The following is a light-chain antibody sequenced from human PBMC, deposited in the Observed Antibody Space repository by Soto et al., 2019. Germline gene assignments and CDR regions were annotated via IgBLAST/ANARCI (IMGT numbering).Light chain of an antibody. CDR3: QQFASSPWT. J-gene: IGKJ1*01. Sequence: ETVLTQSPGTLSLSPGERATLSCRASQSVSSSHLTWYQQKPGQAPRLLIYGASSRATGIPDRFSGSGSGTDFTLTISRLEPEDFALYYCQQFASSPWTFGKGTKVEIK. V-gene: IGKV3-20*01. CDR1: QSVSSSH. CDR2: GAS.